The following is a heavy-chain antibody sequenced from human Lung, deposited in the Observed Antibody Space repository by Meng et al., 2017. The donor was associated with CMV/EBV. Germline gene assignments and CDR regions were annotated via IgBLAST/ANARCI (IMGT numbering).Heavy chain of an antibody. Sequence: ASVKVSCKAYGYSFNSYIIGWVRQAPGQGLEWMGWVNSYTGDTDYAQQFQERITMTTDTSTTTVYMELRSLKTDDTDAYYCARISRIRGSIITGWFDLWGQGTLVTVSS. CDR2: VNSYTGDT. J-gene: IGHJ5*02. CDR3: ARISRIRGSIITGWFDL. D-gene: IGHD3-10*01. CDR1: GYSFNSYI. V-gene: IGHV1-18*04.